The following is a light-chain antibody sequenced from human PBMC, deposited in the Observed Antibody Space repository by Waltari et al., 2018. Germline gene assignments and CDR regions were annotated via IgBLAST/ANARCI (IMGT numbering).Light chain of an antibody. V-gene: IGLV2-14*03. CDR3: CSYARSNTYV. CDR2: DVT. CDR1: SNDVGGYNS. J-gene: IGLJ1*01. Sequence: QSALTQPASVSGSPGPSLTISCTGTSNDVGGYNSISWYQQHPGKAPKLIIYDVTKRPSGVSDRFSGSKSGNTASLTISGLQAEDEADYYCCSYARSNTYVFGTGTKVTVL.